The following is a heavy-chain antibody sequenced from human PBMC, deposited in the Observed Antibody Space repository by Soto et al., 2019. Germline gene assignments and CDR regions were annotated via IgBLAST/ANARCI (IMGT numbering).Heavy chain of an antibody. Sequence: QVQLVQSGAEVKKPGSSVKVSCKASGGTFSSYTISWVRQAPGQGLEWMGRIIPILGIANYAQKFQGRVTITADKSTSTAYMELSSLRSEDTAVYYCAPLDYYDSSGYYPYYFDYWGQGTLVTVSS. CDR2: IIPILGIA. CDR3: APLDYYDSSGYYPYYFDY. CDR1: GGTFSSYT. V-gene: IGHV1-69*02. J-gene: IGHJ4*02. D-gene: IGHD3-22*01.